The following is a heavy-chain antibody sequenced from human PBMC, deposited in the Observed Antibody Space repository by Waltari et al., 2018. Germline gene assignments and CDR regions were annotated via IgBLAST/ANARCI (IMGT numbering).Heavy chain of an antibody. V-gene: IGHV3-48*03. Sequence: EVQLVESGGGLVQPGGSLRLSCAASGFTFSSYEMNWVRQAPGKGLEWVSYISSSGSTIYYAERVKGRFTISRDNAKNSLYLQMNSLRAEDTAVYYWARADIVTTVAIFDYWGQGTLVTVSS. CDR3: ARADIVTTVAIFDY. CDR1: GFTFSSYE. D-gene: IGHD4-17*01. J-gene: IGHJ4*02. CDR2: ISSSGSTI.